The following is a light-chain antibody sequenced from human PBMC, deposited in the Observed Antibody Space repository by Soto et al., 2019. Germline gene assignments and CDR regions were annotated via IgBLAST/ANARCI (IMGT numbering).Light chain of an antibody. J-gene: IGLJ1*01. Sequence: QSVRTQPAAVSGSPGQSITISCTVPSSDIGTYHLVSCYQHYLGNAPNLMIYEVIQRPSGVANRFSGSKSGNTAFLSISGLQAEDEADYHCCPYAGSGTDNYGFGSATKVTV. CDR3: CPYAGSGTDNYG. CDR1: SSDIGTYHL. CDR2: EVI. V-gene: IGLV2-23*02.